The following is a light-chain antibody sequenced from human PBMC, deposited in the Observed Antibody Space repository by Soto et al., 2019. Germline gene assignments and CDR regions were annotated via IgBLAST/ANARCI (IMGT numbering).Light chain of an antibody. V-gene: IGKV4-1*01. CDR1: QSVLYSSNNKNY. CDR2: WAS. Sequence: DIVMTQSPDSLAVSLGERATINCKSSQSVLYSSNNKNYLAWYQQKPGQPPKLLIYWASTRESGVPDRFSGSGSGTDFTLTISSXQAEDXAXXXXQXXXSXPXTFGQGTKLEIK. J-gene: IGKJ2*01. CDR3: QXXXSXPXT.